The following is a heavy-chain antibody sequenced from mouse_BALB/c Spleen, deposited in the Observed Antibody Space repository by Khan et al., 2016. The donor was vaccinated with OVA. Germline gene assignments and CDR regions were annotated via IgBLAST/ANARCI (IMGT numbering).Heavy chain of an antibody. CDR3: ARSLYYSYGYALDC. D-gene: IGHD2-14*01. V-gene: IGHV3-2*02. CDR2: ISSTGST. J-gene: IGHJ4*01. CDR1: GYSITSDYA. Sequence: EVQLQESGPGLVKPSQSLSLTCTVTGYSITSDYAWNWIRQFPGNKLEWMGYISSTGSTSYNPSLKSRISITRDTSKNQLFLQLKSVTTEDTATYYCARSLYYSYGYALDCWGRGTSVTVSS.